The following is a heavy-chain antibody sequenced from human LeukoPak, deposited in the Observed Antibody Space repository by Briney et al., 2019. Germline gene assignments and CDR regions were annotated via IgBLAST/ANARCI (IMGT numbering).Heavy chain of an antibody. CDR3: AKDARGYRRPIDH. V-gene: IGHV3-23*01. CDR2: IGGGGTNT. CDR1: GFTFTDFA. Sequence: GGSLRLSCAASGFTFTDFAMNWVRQAPGKGLEWVSGIGGGGTNTDYADSVKGRFTISRDNSKNTLTLQMSSLRADDTAVYFCAKDARGYRRPIDHWGQGILVTVSS. J-gene: IGHJ4*02. D-gene: IGHD3-16*02.